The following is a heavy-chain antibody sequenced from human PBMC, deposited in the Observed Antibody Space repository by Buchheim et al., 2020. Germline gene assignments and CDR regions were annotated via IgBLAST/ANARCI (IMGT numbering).Heavy chain of an antibody. Sequence: EVQLVQSGAEVKKPGESLRISCKGSGYSFTSYWISWVRQMPGKGLEWMGRIDPSDSYTNYSPSFQGHVTISADKSIRTASPQWSSLKASDTAMYYCARRIAVAVDYYGMDVWGQGTT. V-gene: IGHV5-10-1*03. CDR3: ARRIAVAVDYYGMDV. CDR2: IDPSDSYT. J-gene: IGHJ6*02. D-gene: IGHD6-19*01. CDR1: GYSFTSYW.